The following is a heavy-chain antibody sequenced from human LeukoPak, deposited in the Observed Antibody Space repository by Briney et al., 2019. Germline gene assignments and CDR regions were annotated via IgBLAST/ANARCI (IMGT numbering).Heavy chain of an antibody. Sequence: ASVKVSCKASGYTFTSYGISWVRQAPGQGLEWMGWISAYNGNTNYAQELQGRVTMNTDTSTSTAYMELRSLRSDDTAVYYCARTNLEWLSPAAFDIWGQGTMVTVSS. V-gene: IGHV1-18*01. D-gene: IGHD3-3*01. CDR3: ARTNLEWLSPAAFDI. CDR2: ISAYNGNT. J-gene: IGHJ3*02. CDR1: GYTFTSYG.